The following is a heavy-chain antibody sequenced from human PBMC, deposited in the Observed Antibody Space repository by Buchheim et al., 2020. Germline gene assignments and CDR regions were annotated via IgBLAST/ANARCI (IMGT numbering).Heavy chain of an antibody. Sequence: EVQLVESGGGLVQPGGSLRLSCAASGFIFSNYWMHWVRQAPGKGLVWVSLIYSDGTNTNYADSVKGRITISRDNAKSTLYLQMNSLRAEDTAVYYCARGGYCSAGSCYSGKGDYWGQGTL. CDR3: ARGGYCSAGSCYSGKGDY. CDR2: IYSDGTNT. CDR1: GFIFSNYW. J-gene: IGHJ4*02. V-gene: IGHV3-74*01. D-gene: IGHD2-15*01.